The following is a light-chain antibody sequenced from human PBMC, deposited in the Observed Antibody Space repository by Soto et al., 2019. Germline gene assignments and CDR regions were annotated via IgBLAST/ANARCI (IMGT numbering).Light chain of an antibody. J-gene: IGKJ1*01. CDR2: GAS. V-gene: IGKV3-15*01. CDR1: QSVSSN. Sequence: EIVMTQSPATLSVSPGERATLSCRASQSVSSNLAWYQQKPGQAPRLLIYGASTRATGIPARFSGSGSGTEFTLTISRLQSEDSAVYYCQQYNNRGTFGQGTKVEIK. CDR3: QQYNNRGT.